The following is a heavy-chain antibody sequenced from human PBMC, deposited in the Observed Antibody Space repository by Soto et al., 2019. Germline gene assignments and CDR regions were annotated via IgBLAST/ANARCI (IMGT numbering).Heavy chain of an antibody. D-gene: IGHD3-10*01. J-gene: IGHJ6*02. Sequence: QVQLVQSGAEVKEPGDSVRVSCAASGYTFPAYYIHWVRQAPGQGLEWMGWINTKFGDTTYAQDFQGRVYMTRDMSISTVYLELSRLTSVYTAIYSCARNMDYYYGPGSGNGHGFWGQGTTVTVFS. CDR1: GYTFPAYY. CDR2: INTKFGDT. V-gene: IGHV1-2*02. CDR3: ARNMDYYYGPGSGNGHGF.